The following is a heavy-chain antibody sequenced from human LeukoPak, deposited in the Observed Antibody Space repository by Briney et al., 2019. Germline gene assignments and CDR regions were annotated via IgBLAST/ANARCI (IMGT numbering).Heavy chain of an antibody. CDR1: GGSFSGYY. Sequence: SETLSLTCAVYGGSFSGYYWSWIRQPPGQGLEWIGEINHSGSTNYNPSLKSRVTISVDTSKNQFSLKLSSVTAADTAVYYCARGIRGSGYYYGPGYWYFDLWGRGTLVTVSS. V-gene: IGHV4-34*01. J-gene: IGHJ2*01. CDR3: ARGIRGSGYYYGPGYWYFDL. D-gene: IGHD3-22*01. CDR2: INHSGST.